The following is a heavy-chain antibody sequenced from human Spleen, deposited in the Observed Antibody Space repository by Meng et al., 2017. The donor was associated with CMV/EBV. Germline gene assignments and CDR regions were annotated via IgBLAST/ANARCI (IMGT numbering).Heavy chain of an antibody. CDR3: AKFGSIFGVFQMDVFDL. D-gene: IGHD3-3*01. J-gene: IGHJ3*01. CDR1: GFRFSRYE. V-gene: IGHV3-48*03. CDR2: INSGGDDR. Sequence: GGSLRLSCAASGFRFSRYEMIWVRQAPGKALEWLSYINSGGDDRKYADFLKGRFTISRDNTDNTLFLQMRSLGADDTAVYYCAKFGSIFGVFQMDVFDLWGRGTMVTVSS.